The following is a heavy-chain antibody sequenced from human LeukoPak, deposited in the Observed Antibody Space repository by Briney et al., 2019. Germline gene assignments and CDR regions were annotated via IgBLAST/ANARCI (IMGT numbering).Heavy chain of an antibody. J-gene: IGHJ4*02. CDR1: GGSFSGYY. CDR3: ARVPYDYGDYESKDY. Sequence: PSETLSLTCAVYGGSFSGYYWSWIRQPPGKGLEWIGEINHSGSTNYNPSLKSRVTISVDTSKNQFSLKLSSLTAADTAVYYCARVPYDYGDYESKDYWGQGTLVTVSS. CDR2: INHSGST. V-gene: IGHV4-34*01. D-gene: IGHD4-17*01.